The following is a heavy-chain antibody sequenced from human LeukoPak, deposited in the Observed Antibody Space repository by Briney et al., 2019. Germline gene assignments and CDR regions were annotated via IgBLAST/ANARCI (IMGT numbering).Heavy chain of an antibody. CDR2: VSSSGSYT. J-gene: IGHJ4*02. CDR1: GFTFSSYS. CDR3: ARDSPLRWCDY. V-gene: IGHV3-21*01. D-gene: IGHD4-17*01. Sequence: GGSLRLSCAASGFTFSSYSMNWVRQAPGKGLEWVSSVSSSGSYTYYADSLKGRFTISRDNAKNSLYLQMNSLRAEDTAVYYCARDSPLRWCDYWGQGTLVTVSS.